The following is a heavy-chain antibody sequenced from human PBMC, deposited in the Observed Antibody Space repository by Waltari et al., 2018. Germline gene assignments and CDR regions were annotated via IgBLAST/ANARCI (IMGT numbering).Heavy chain of an antibody. CDR3: AKGSRGYTNYFFDS. V-gene: IGHV3-23*01. CDR1: GFSFMGFA. J-gene: IGHJ4*02. CDR2: ISGSGATP. Sequence: EVQLLESAGGLVQPGEALRLSCAASGFSFMGFAMTWGRQAPGEGLGCVASISGSGATPFSADSVKGRFTIVRDNSRDTVYLQMNSLRVDDSAVYYCAKGSRGYTNYFFDSWGQGTLVSVSS. D-gene: IGHD3-16*02.